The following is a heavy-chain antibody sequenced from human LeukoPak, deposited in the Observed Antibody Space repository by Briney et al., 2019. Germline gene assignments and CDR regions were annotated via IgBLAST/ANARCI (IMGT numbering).Heavy chain of an antibody. CDR1: GYTFTSYD. CDR3: ANGPGIVMADTTEPDY. Sequence: VASVNVSRKASGYTFTSYDINWGRQAPQQGVEWMGWMNRNSGNTGYAQKFQGSGTITRNTSISTAYMALSSLRSEDTAVYYCANGPGIVMADTTEPDYWGQGTLVTVSS. V-gene: IGHV1-8*03. CDR2: MNRNSGNT. J-gene: IGHJ4*02. D-gene: IGHD6-19*01.